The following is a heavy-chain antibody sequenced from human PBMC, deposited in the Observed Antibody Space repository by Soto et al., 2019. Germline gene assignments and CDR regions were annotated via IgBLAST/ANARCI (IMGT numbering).Heavy chain of an antibody. CDR2: IHYTGTT. J-gene: IGHJ3*02. Sequence: PSETLSLTCTVSGDSISSSSYYWAWIRQPPGKGLEWIGSIHYTGTTYYNQYLKSRVTISVDTSKNQFYLKLSSVTAADTAVYYCVSHLDYCSGGSCYSSDAFDIWGQGTMVTVSS. D-gene: IGHD2-15*01. V-gene: IGHV4-39*01. CDR3: VSHLDYCSGGSCYSSDAFDI. CDR1: GDSISSSSYY.